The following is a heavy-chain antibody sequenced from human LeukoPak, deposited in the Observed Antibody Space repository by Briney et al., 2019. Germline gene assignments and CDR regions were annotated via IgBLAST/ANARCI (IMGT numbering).Heavy chain of an antibody. D-gene: IGHD2-21*02. CDR1: GFTFSSYA. V-gene: IGHV3-23*01. Sequence: GGSLRLSCAASGFTFSSYAMSWVRQAPGKGLEWVSAISGSGGSTYYADSVKGRFTISRDNSKNTLYLQMNGLRAEDTAVYYCAKVLCGGDCYAYDYWGQGTLVTVSS. CDR3: AKVLCGGDCYAYDY. CDR2: ISGSGGST. J-gene: IGHJ4*02.